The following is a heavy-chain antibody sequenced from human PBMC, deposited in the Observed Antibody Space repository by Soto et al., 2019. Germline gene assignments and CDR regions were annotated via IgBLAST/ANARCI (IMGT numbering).Heavy chain of an antibody. D-gene: IGHD7-27*01. V-gene: IGHV1-3*01. CDR2: INAGYGNT. Sequence: ASVKVSCKASGYTFSSYAMHWVRQAPGQRLEWMGWINAGYGNTKSSQKFQDRVTISRDTSASTAYMELTSLRSEDTAVYYCARDTGDGTFDCWGQGTLGTVSS. CDR1: GYTFSSYA. CDR3: ARDTGDGTFDC. J-gene: IGHJ4*02.